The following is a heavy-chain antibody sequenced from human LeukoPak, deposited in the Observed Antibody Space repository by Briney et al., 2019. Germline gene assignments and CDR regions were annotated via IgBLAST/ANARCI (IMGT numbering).Heavy chain of an antibody. CDR2: IHRDGNNI. J-gene: IGHJ6*02. V-gene: IGHV3-74*01. CDR1: GFTFDTYW. Sequence: PGGSLRLSCVASGFTFDTYWMHWVRQAPGKGLVWVSRIHRDGNNINYADFVQGRFTVSRDNAKITLYLQMHSLRVEDTAMYYCARGLRDRYGMDVWGQGTTVTVSS. CDR3: ARGLRDRYGMDV.